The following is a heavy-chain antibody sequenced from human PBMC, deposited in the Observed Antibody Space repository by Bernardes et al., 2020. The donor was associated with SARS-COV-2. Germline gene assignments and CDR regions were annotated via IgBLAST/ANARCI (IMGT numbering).Heavy chain of an antibody. Sequence: SETLSLTCTVSGGSISSGDYYWSWIRQPPGKGLEWIGYIYYSGSTNYNPSLKSRVTISVDTSKNQFSLKLSSVTAADTAVYYCARGREYSSSAGFDYWGQGTLVTVSS. J-gene: IGHJ4*02. CDR3: ARGREYSSSAGFDY. D-gene: IGHD6-6*01. CDR2: IYYSGST. V-gene: IGHV4-61*08. CDR1: GGSISSGDYY.